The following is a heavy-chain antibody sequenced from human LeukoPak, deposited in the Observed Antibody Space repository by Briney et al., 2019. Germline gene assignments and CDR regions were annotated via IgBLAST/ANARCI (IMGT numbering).Heavy chain of an antibody. Sequence: GGSLRLSCAASGFTFSTYSMTWVRQTPGKGLEWVSYIGPRSSVVYYADSVRGRFTISRDDAKNSLYLQMNSLGDVDTAVYYCARDYSYAYFDWGQGTLVTVSS. D-gene: IGHD5-18*01. CDR3: ARDYSYAYFD. V-gene: IGHV3-48*02. J-gene: IGHJ4*02. CDR2: IGPRSSVV. CDR1: GFTFSTYS.